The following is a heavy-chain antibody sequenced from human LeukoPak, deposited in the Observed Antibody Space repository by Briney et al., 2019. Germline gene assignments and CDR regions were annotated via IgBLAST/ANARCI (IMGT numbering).Heavy chain of an antibody. D-gene: IGHD2-2*02. V-gene: IGHV3-21*01. CDR2: ISSSTSYI. J-gene: IGHJ4*02. CDR1: GFTFSTYT. Sequence: GGSLRLSCAASGFTFSTYTMPWVRQAPGKGLEWVSSISSSTSYIYYADSVKGRFTISRDNAKNLLYLQMNSLRVEDTAVYYCAGVCYTSRSREDYWVQGTLVTVSS. CDR3: AGVCYTSRSREDY.